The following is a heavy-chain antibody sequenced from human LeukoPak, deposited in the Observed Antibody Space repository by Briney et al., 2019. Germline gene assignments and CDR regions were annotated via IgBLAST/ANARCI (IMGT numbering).Heavy chain of an antibody. CDR3: ARQPSGATFMDV. D-gene: IGHD1-26*01. Sequence: SETLSLTCAVYGGSFSGYYWSWIRQPAGKGLEWIGRIYSSGTTHYNPSLEPRVTMSVDTSKNQFSLKLSSVTAADTAVYYCARQPSGATFMDVWGKGTTVTISS. CDR2: IYSSGTT. J-gene: IGHJ6*03. V-gene: IGHV4-59*10. CDR1: GGSFSGYY.